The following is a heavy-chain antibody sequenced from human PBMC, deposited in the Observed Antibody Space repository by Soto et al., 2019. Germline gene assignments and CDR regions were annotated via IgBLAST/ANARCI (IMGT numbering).Heavy chain of an antibody. CDR2: ISSSSSTI. D-gene: IGHD1-26*01. CDR3: AREWVLRFDY. Sequence: PGGSLRLSCAASGFTFSSYSMNWVRQAPGKGLEWVSYISSSSSTIYYADSVKGRFTISRDNAKNSLYLQMNSLRAEDTAVYYCAREWVLRFDYWGQGPLVTVSS. J-gene: IGHJ4*02. V-gene: IGHV3-48*01. CDR1: GFTFSSYS.